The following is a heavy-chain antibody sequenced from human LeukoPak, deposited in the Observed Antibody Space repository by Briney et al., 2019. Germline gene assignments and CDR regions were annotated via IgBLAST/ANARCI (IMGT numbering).Heavy chain of an antibody. D-gene: IGHD3-10*01. J-gene: IGHJ6*02. V-gene: IGHV3-74*01. CDR3: ASLLTLYHGSGGGGMDV. Sequence: GGSLRLSCAASGFTFRTHWMYWVRHAPGKGLVWVSRISGDGSMTSYACSVKGRFTISRDNAKDTLFLQMTSLRVEDPAVYSCASLLTLYHGSGGGGMDVWGQGTTVTVSS. CDR1: GFTFRTHW. CDR2: ISGDGSMT.